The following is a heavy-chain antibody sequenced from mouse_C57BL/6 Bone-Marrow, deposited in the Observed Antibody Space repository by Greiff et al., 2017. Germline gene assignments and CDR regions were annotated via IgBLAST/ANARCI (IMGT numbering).Heavy chain of an antibody. CDR1: GFTFSDYY. CDR2: INYDGSST. Sequence: EVKLVESEGGLVQPGSSMKLSCTASGFTFSDYYMAWVRQVPEKGLEWVANINYDGSSTYYLDSLKSRFIISRDNAKNILYLQMSSLKSEDTATYYCARVGAMDYWGQGTSVTVSS. J-gene: IGHJ4*01. CDR3: ARVGAMDY. V-gene: IGHV5-16*01.